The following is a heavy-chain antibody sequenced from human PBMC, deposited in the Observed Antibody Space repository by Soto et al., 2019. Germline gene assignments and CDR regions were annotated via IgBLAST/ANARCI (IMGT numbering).Heavy chain of an antibody. CDR3: ARHVRIGYSGYEPSYFDY. Sequence: SETLSLTCSVSDDSINSDKYYWGWIRQPPGKGLEWIGCIYYRGSTYYNPSLQTRVTISLDTSKNQFSLKLSSVTAADTAVYYCARHVRIGYSGYEPSYFDYWGQGTLVTVSS. V-gene: IGHV4-39*01. CDR2: IYYRGST. CDR1: DDSINSDKYY. J-gene: IGHJ4*02. D-gene: IGHD5-12*01.